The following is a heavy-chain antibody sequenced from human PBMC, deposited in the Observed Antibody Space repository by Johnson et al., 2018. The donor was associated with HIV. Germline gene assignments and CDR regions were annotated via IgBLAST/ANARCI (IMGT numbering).Heavy chain of an antibody. J-gene: IGHJ3*02. Sequence: VQLVESGGGVVRPGGSLRLSCAASGFTFSSYWMSWVRQAPGKGLEWVANIKQDGSEKYYVDSVKGRFTISRDNAKNSLYLQMNSLRAEDTAVYYCARERSPGIAARDDAFDIWGQGTMVTVSS. V-gene: IGHV3-7*05. CDR3: ARERSPGIAARDDAFDI. D-gene: IGHD6-6*01. CDR1: GFTFSSYW. CDR2: IKQDGSEK.